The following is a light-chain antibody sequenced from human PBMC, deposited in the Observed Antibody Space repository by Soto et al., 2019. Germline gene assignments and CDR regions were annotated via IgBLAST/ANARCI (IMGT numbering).Light chain of an antibody. CDR2: RAS. J-gene: IGKJ2*01. V-gene: IGKV3-15*01. CDR1: QSVDSN. CDR3: QQYKNWPPTYT. Sequence: EIVMLQSPATLSLSPGERATLSCRASQSVDSNLAWYQQKPGQPPRLLIYRASARATGVPARFSGSGAGTDFTLTISRLQSDDFAVYYCQQYKNWPPTYTFGQGTKLEI.